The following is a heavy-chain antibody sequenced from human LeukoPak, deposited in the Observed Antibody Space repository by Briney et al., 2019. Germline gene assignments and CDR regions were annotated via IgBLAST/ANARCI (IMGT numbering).Heavy chain of an antibody. CDR3: ARERRLQNQYYYYYMDV. V-gene: IGHV4-38-2*02. CDR1: GYSISIGYY. J-gene: IGHJ6*03. D-gene: IGHD4-11*01. CDR2: IYHSGST. Sequence: SETLSLTCTVSGYSISIGYYWGWIRQPPGKGLEWIGSIYHSGSTYYNPSLKSRVTISVDTSKNQFSLKLSSVTAADTAVYCARERRLQNQYYYYYMDVWGKGTTVTVSS.